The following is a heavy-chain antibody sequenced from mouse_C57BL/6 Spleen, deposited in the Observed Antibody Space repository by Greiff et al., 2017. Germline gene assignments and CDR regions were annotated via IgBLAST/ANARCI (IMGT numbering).Heavy chain of an antibody. CDR2: LGPGSGST. CDR1: GSTFTDYY. CDR3: ASYGTWFAY. V-gene: IGHV1-77*01. D-gene: IGHD1-1*01. J-gene: IGHJ3*01. Sequence: QVQLKQSGAELVKPGASVKISCKASGSTFTDYYINWVKQRPGQGLEWIGKLGPGSGSTYYNEKFKGKATLTADNASSTAYMQLSSLTSEDSAVYFCASYGTWFAYWGQGTLVTVSA.